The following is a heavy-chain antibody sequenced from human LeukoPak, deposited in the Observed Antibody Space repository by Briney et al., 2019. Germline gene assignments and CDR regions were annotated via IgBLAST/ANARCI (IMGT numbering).Heavy chain of an antibody. Sequence: GASVKVSCKASGGTFSSYAISWVRQAPGQGLEWMGRIIPILGIANYAQKFQGRVTITADKSTSTAYMELSSLRSEDTAAYYCARGGSSNRYGMDVWGQGTTVTVSS. CDR3: ARGGSSNRYGMDV. CDR2: IIPILGIA. D-gene: IGHD6-13*01. J-gene: IGHJ6*02. V-gene: IGHV1-69*04. CDR1: GGTFSSYA.